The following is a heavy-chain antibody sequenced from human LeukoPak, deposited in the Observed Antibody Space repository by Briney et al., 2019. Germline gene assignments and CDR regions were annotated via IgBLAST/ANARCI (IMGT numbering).Heavy chain of an antibody. J-gene: IGHJ5*02. D-gene: IGHD4-17*01. Sequence: SETLSLTCTVSGGSINDYYWTWIRQAPGKVLRWLAYISNSGTTDYNPSLKSRVTMSVDTSKNEFSLKVTSVTAADTAMYYCARVLRGAVTSNCFDPWGQGTLVTVSS. CDR2: ISNSGTT. CDR3: ARVLRGAVTSNCFDP. CDR1: GGSINDYY. V-gene: IGHV4-59*01.